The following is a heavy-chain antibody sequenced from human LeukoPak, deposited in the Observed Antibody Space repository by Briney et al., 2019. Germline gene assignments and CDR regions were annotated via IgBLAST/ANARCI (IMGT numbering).Heavy chain of an antibody. J-gene: IGHJ4*02. Sequence: GRSLRLSCAASGFTFSSYGMHWVRQAPGKGLEWVAVISYDGSNKYYADSVKGRFTISRDNSKNTLYLQMNSLRVEDTAVYYCAKDASVWSSGPTDYWGRGTLVTVSS. CDR2: ISYDGSNK. D-gene: IGHD6-19*01. V-gene: IGHV3-30*18. CDR1: GFTFSSYG. CDR3: AKDASVWSSGPTDY.